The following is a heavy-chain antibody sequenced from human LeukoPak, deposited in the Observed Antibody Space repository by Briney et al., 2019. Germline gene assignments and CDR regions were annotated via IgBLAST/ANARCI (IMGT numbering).Heavy chain of an antibody. CDR1: GYTFTSCG. CDR3: ARDIVVVPAAMWVEGNDFDY. V-gene: IGHV1-18*04. D-gene: IGHD2-2*01. Sequence: GASVKVSCKASGYTFTSCGISWARQAPGKGLEWMGWISAYNGSTNYAQTPQGRVTMTTDTATSTAYMELRRLRSENTAVYFYARDIVVVPAAMWVEGNDFDYWGQGTLVTVSS. J-gene: IGHJ4*02. CDR2: ISAYNGST.